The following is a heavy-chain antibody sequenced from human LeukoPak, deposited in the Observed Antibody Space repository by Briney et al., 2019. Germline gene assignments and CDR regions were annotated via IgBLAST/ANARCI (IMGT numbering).Heavy chain of an antibody. V-gene: IGHV4-59*08. CDR1: GDSVSSHF. CDR3: ARHYGP. D-gene: IGHD3-10*01. CDR2: VSYTWNT. J-gene: IGHJ5*02. Sequence: SETLSLTCTVSGDSVSSHFWNWIRQTPGRGLEWIGYVSYTWNTKYNPSLRNRVTMSVDTSKNQFSLKLNSVTAADTAVYYCARHYGPWGQGTLVTVSS.